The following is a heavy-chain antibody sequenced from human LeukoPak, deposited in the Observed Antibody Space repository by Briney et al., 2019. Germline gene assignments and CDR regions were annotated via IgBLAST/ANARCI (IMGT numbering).Heavy chain of an antibody. Sequence: GASVKVSCKASGYAFTSYYIHWVRQAPGQGFEWMGIINPSGGSTSYAQKFQGRVALTRDTSTSTVYMELSSLRSEDTAVYYCARALYDTNGYYYNYWGQGTLVTVSS. D-gene: IGHD3-22*01. V-gene: IGHV1-46*01. CDR2: INPSGGST. J-gene: IGHJ4*02. CDR3: ARALYDTNGYYYNY. CDR1: GYAFTSYY.